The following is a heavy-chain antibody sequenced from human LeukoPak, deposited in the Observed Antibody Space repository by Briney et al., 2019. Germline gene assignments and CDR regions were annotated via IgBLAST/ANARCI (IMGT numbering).Heavy chain of an antibody. Sequence: GGSLRLSCAASGFTFSSYAMHWVRQAPGKGLEWVAVISYDGSNKYYADSVKGRFTISRDNSKNTLYLQMNSLRAEDTAVYYCAKPLVRPYCSGGSCPIDYWGQGTLVTVSS. D-gene: IGHD2-15*01. J-gene: IGHJ4*02. CDR1: GFTFSSYA. CDR2: ISYDGSNK. V-gene: IGHV3-30*04. CDR3: AKPLVRPYCSGGSCPIDY.